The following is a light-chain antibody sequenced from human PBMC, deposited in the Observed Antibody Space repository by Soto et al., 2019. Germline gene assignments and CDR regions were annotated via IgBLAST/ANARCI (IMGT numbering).Light chain of an antibody. V-gene: IGKV3D-15*01. Sequence: EIVLTPSPGTLSVSPVDRVTLSCRASQSISINLAWYQHQPGQAPRLLIHAGSTRATGIPARISGSGSGTEFTLTISSLQSEEFAVYYCQQYNKWPPPCTFGQGTKVDIK. J-gene: IGKJ1*01. CDR3: QQYNKWPPPCT. CDR2: AGS. CDR1: QSISIN.